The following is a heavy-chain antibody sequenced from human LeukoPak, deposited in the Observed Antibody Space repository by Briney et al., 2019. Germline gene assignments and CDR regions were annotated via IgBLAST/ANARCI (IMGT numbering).Heavy chain of an antibody. V-gene: IGHV3-23*01. Sequence: SGGSLRLSCEASGFSFSSYATSWVRQAPGKGLEWVSGISGSGGRTYYAGSVKGRFTISRDMSKNTLYLQMNSLRAEDTAVYYCARDLYADFWSGSVFDYWGQGTLVTVSS. J-gene: IGHJ4*02. D-gene: IGHD3-3*01. CDR3: ARDLYADFWSGSVFDY. CDR2: ISGSGGRT. CDR1: GFSFSSYA.